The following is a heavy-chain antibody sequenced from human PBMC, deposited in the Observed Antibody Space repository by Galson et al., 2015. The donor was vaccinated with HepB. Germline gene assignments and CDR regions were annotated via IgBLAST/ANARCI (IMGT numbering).Heavy chain of an antibody. CDR3: TRDPPGGYYDSSCY. Sequence: SLRLSCAASGFTFGDYAMSWFRQAPGKGLEWVGFIRSKAYGGTTEYAASVKGRFTISRDDSKSIAYLQMNSLKTEDTAVYYCTRDPPGGYYDSSCYWGQGTLVTVSS. J-gene: IGHJ4*02. D-gene: IGHD3-22*01. CDR1: GFTFGDYA. CDR2: IRSKAYGGTT. V-gene: IGHV3-49*03.